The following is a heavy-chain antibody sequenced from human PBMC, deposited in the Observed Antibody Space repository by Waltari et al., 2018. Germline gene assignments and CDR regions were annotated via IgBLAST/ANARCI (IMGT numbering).Heavy chain of an antibody. CDR3: ARDGLSNVGARAIPEGGMDA. CDR2: INGDGTTV. V-gene: IGHV3-48*03. J-gene: IGHJ6*02. D-gene: IGHD6-6*01. Sequence: EVQLVESGGGLVQPGGSLRLSCAASGFSFSDYEVILVPQAPGTGLELLSYINGDGTTVYYADSVQGRLTISRDNAKNSLYLQINSLRGEDTAVYYCARDGLSNVGARAIPEGGMDAWGQGTTVTVSS. CDR1: GFSFSDYE.